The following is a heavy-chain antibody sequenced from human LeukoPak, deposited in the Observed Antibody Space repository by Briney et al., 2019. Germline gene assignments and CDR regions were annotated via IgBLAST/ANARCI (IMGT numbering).Heavy chain of an antibody. Sequence: GGSQSLPCAASGFTFSIYTMNWVRQAPGKGLEWVSSISSGSTYKYYADSVKGRSTISRDSANNSLFLQMNSLRDEDTAVYYCARRALLYSDYWGQGPVATVSS. CDR3: ARRALLYSDY. CDR2: ISSGSTYK. D-gene: IGHD3-10*02. V-gene: IGHV3-21*01. CDR1: GFTFSIYT. J-gene: IGHJ4*02.